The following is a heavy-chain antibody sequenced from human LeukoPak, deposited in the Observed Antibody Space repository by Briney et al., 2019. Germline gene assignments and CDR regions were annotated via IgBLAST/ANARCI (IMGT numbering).Heavy chain of an antibody. CDR3: ARYGYGGYYFDY. CDR1: GGSISSYY. Sequence: PSETLSLTCTVSGGSISSYYWSWIRQPPGKGLEWIGYIYYSGITNYNPSLKSRVTISVDTSKNQFSLNLSSVTAADTAVYYCARYGYGGYYFDYWGQGTLVTVSS. J-gene: IGHJ4*02. D-gene: IGHD5-18*01. V-gene: IGHV4-59*01. CDR2: IYYSGIT.